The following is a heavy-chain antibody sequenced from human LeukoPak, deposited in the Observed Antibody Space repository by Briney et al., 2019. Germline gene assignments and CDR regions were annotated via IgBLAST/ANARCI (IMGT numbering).Heavy chain of an antibody. CDR1: GFTFSSYA. CDR3: AKDVVSTRQNFDY. V-gene: IGHV3-23*01. J-gene: IGHJ4*02. Sequence: GGSLRLSCAASGFTFSSYAMSWLRQARGKGLEWVSAISASGGSTYYADSVKGRFTISRDNSKNTLYLQMNSLRAEDTAVYYCAKDVVSTRQNFDYWGQGTLVTVSS. CDR2: ISASGGST. D-gene: IGHD5/OR15-5a*01.